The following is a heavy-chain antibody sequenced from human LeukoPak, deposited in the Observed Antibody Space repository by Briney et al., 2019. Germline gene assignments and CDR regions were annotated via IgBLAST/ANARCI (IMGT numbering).Heavy chain of an antibody. V-gene: IGHV1-46*01. CDR1: GYTFTSYY. CDR3: ATGSGSYWEFDY. J-gene: IGHJ4*02. CDR2: INPSGGST. Sequence: ASVKVSCKASGYTFTSYYMHWVRLAPGQGLEWMGIINPSGGSTSYAQKFQGRVTMTRNTSISTAYMELSSLRSEDTAVYYCATGSGSYWEFDYWSQGTLVTVSS. D-gene: IGHD1-26*01.